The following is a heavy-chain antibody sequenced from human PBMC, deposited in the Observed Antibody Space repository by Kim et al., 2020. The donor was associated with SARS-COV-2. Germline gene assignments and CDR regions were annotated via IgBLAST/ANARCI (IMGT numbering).Heavy chain of an antibody. D-gene: IGHD6-19*01. V-gene: IGHV3-9*01. Sequence: GGSLRLSCAASGFTFDDYAMHWVRQAPGKGLEWVSGISWNSGSIGYADSVKGRFTISRDNAKNSLYLQMNSLRAEDTALYYCAKDISPGIAVAGIDYWGQGTLVTVSS. J-gene: IGHJ4*02. CDR2: ISWNSGSI. CDR3: AKDISPGIAVAGIDY. CDR1: GFTFDDYA.